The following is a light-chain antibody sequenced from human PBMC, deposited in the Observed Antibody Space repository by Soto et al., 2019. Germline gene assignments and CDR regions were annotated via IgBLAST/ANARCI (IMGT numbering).Light chain of an antibody. V-gene: IGLV1-40*01. CDR2: GNS. J-gene: IGLJ1*01. CDR1: SSNIGAGYD. CDR3: QSFDSSLGAYV. Sequence: VLTHPPSVSGAPGQRVTISCTGRSSNIGAGYDVHWYQQLPGTAPKLLIYGNSNRPSGVPDRFSGSKSGTSASLAITGLQAEDEADYYCQSFDSSLGAYVFGTGTKVTVL.